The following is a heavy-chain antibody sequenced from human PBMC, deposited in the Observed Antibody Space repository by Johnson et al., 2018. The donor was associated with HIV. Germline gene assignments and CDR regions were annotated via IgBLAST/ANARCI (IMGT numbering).Heavy chain of an antibody. CDR3: ARDRFYSSSWEGAADAFDI. Sequence: VQLVESGGGVVQPGRSLRLSCAASGFTFSSYAMHWVRQAPGKGLEWVAVISSDGSNKYYADSVKGRFTISRDNSKNTLYLQMNSLRAEDTAVYYCARDRFYSSSWEGAADAFDIWGQGTMVTVSS. D-gene: IGHD6-13*01. J-gene: IGHJ3*02. CDR2: ISSDGSNK. V-gene: IGHV3-30-3*01. CDR1: GFTFSSYA.